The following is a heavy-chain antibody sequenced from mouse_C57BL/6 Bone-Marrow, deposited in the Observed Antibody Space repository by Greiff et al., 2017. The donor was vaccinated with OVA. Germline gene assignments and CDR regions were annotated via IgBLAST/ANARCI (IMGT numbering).Heavy chain of an antibody. CDR1: GFSLTSYG. J-gene: IGHJ3*01. CDR2: IWSGGST. CDR3: ARNWNDWFAY. Sequence: QVQLQQSGPGLVQPSQSLSITCTVSGFSLTSYGVHWVRQSPGTGLEWLGVIWSGGSTDYNAAFISRLSISKDNSKSQVFFKMNSLQADDTAIYYCARNWNDWFAYWGQGTLVTVSA. V-gene: IGHV2-2*01.